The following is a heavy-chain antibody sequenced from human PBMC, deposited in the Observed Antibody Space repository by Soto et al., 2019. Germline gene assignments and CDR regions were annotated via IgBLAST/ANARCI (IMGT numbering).Heavy chain of an antibody. V-gene: IGHV4-4*07. Sequence: PSESLSPTFTDSGGSISSFYWSWIRQPAGKGLEWIGRIYSGGRNNYNPSLKSRVTISVDTSKNQFSLRLSSVTAADTAMYYCARGSSRWDYWGQGTLVTVSS. J-gene: IGHJ4*02. CDR2: IYSGGRN. D-gene: IGHD6-13*01. CDR3: ARGSSRWDY. CDR1: GGSISSFY.